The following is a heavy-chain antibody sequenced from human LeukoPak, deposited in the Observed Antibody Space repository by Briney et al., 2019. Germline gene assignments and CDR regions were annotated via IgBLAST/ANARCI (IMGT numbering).Heavy chain of an antibody. J-gene: IGHJ6*03. CDR3: ARGGEEYQLLYNYYYYYMDV. CDR1: GFTFSSYS. D-gene: IGHD2-2*02. CDR2: ISSSSSYI. V-gene: IGHV3-21*01. Sequence: GGSLRLSCAGSGFTFSSYSMNWVRQAPGKGLEWVSSISSSSSYIYYADSVKGRFTISRDNAKNSLYLQMNSLRAEDTAVYHCARGGEEYQLLYNYYYYYMDVWGKGTTVTVSS.